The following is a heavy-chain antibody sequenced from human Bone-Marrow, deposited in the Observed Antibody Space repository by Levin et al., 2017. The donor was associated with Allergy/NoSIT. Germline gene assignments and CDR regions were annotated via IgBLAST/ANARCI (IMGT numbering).Heavy chain of an antibody. CDR2: MSYDGSNI. V-gene: IGHV3-30*18. Sequence: PGGSLRLSCAASGFEFSYYGMHWVRQAPGKGLEWVAVMSYDGSNILYADSVKGRFTISRDNSKNTLYLQMNSLRAEDTAVYYCAKSIVATISPDFWGQGTLVTVS. D-gene: IGHD5-12*01. J-gene: IGHJ4*02. CDR3: AKSIVATISPDF. CDR1: GFEFSYYG.